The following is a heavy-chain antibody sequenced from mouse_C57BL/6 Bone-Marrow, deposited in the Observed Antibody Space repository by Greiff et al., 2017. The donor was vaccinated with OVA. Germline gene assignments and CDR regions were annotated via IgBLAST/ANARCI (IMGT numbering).Heavy chain of an antibody. V-gene: IGHV1-81*01. D-gene: IGHD1-1*01. J-gene: IGHJ1*03. CDR2: IYPRSGNT. Sequence: QVQLKKSGAELARPGASVKLSCKASGYTFTSYGISWVKQRTGQGLEWIGEIYPRSGNTYYNEKFKGKATLTADKSSSTAYMELRSLTSEDSAVYFCARSDGYYYGSSYWYFDVWGTGTTVTVSS. CDR3: ARSDGYYYGSSYWYFDV. CDR1: GYTFTSYG.